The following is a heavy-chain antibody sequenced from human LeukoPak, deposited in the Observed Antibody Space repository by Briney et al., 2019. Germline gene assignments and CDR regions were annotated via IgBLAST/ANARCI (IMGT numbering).Heavy chain of an antibody. CDR1: GFTFSNYA. D-gene: IGHD1-26*01. J-gene: IGHJ4*02. Sequence: GGSLRLSCAASGFTFSNYAMSWVRQAPGKGLEWVSSISSSADNTYHADSVKGRFTISRDNSKNTLYLQMNSLRAEDTAVYYCARERGGIFDYWGQGTLVTVSS. CDR2: ISSSADNT. V-gene: IGHV3-23*01. CDR3: ARERGGIFDY.